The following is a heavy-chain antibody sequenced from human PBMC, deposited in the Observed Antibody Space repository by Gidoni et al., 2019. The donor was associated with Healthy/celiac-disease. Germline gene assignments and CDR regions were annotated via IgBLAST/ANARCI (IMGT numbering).Heavy chain of an antibody. CDR3: ARVNLPVGVTALIDY. CDR1: GYNFTSYG. Sequence: QVQLVQSGAEVKKPGASGTVSGKASGYNFTSYGIRWVRQAPGQGHEWMGWISAYNGNTNYSQKLQGIVTMTTDTSTSTAYMELMSLRSDDTAVYYCARVNLPVGVTALIDYWGQGTLVTVSS. CDR2: ISAYNGNT. V-gene: IGHV1-18*01. J-gene: IGHJ4*02. D-gene: IGHD1-26*01.